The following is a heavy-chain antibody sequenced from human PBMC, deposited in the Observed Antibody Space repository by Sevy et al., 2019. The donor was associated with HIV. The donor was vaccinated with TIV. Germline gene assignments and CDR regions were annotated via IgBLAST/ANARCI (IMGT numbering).Heavy chain of an antibody. CDR2: INSDGSST. J-gene: IGHJ6*02. Sequence: GGSLRLSCAASGFTFSSYWMHWVRQAPGKGLVWVSRINSDGSSTSYADSVKGRFTISRDNAKNTLYLQMNSLRAEDTAVYYCAGVGSSSNYYYGMDVWGQGTTVTVSS. V-gene: IGHV3-74*01. D-gene: IGHD6-13*01. CDR3: AGVGSSSNYYYGMDV. CDR1: GFTFSSYW.